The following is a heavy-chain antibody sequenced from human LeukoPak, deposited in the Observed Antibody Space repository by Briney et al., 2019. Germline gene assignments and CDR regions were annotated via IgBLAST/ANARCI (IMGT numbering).Heavy chain of an antibody. V-gene: IGHV4-38-2*01. Sequence: PSETLSLTCAVSGYSISSGYYWGWIRPPPGKRLEWIGYIYHSGSTYYNPSLKSRVTISVDTSKSKSSLKLTSVTAADTAVYYCARVRRPSDYGDTYYFDYWGQGTLVTVSS. CDR2: IYHSGST. CDR1: GYSISSGYY. J-gene: IGHJ4*02. CDR3: ARVRRPSDYGDTYYFDY. D-gene: IGHD4-17*01.